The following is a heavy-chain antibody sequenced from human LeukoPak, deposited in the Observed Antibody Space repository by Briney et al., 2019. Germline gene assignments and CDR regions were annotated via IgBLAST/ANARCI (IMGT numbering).Heavy chain of an antibody. Sequence: GASVKVSCKASGYTFTGYYMHWVRQAPGQGLEWMGWINPNSGGTNYAQKFQGRVTMTRDTSISTAYMELSRLRSDDTAVNYCARATGLLWSDPLDYWGQGTLVTVSS. CDR2: INPNSGGT. D-gene: IGHD3-10*01. CDR1: GYTFTGYY. J-gene: IGHJ4*02. CDR3: ARATGLLWSDPLDY. V-gene: IGHV1-2*02.